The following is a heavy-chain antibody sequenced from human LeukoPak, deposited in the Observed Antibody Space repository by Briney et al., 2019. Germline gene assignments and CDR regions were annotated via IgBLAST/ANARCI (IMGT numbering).Heavy chain of an antibody. CDR3: AREYCSCGSCYSAY. D-gene: IGHD2-15*01. CDR2: IYYSGST. V-gene: IGHV4-59*12. Sequence: SETLSLTCTVSGGSISSYYWSWIRQPPGKGLEWIGYIYYSGSTNYNPSLKSRVTISVDTSKNQFSLKLSSVTAADTAVYYCAREYCSCGSCYSAYWGQGTLVTVSS. CDR1: GGSISSYY. J-gene: IGHJ4*02.